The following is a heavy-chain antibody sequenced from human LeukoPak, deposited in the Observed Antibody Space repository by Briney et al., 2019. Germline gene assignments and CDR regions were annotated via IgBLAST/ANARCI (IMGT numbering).Heavy chain of an antibody. CDR2: ISSSGNVI. CDR3: ARLRKHYYDNSAYYRYLDY. Sequence: PGGSLRLSCAASGFTFSTYEMTWVRQAPGKGLEWVSYISSSGNVIYYADSVKGRSTISRDNAKNSLYLQMNSLRAEDTAVYYCARLRKHYYDNSAYYRYLDYWGQGTLVTVSS. CDR1: GFTFSTYE. J-gene: IGHJ4*02. V-gene: IGHV3-48*03. D-gene: IGHD3-22*01.